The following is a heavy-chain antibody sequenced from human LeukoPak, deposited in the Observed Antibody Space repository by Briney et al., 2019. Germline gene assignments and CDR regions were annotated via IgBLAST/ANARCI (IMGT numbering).Heavy chain of an antibody. CDR1: GDSDSSKRGV. J-gene: IGHJ4*02. V-gene: IGHV6-1*01. D-gene: IGHD6-19*01. CDR3: ARDYNSSGWYRFDY. CDR2: TYYRPKWYN. Sequence: SQTLSLICAISGDSDSSKRGVWNWIRQSPSRGLEWLGRTYYRPKWYNEYAVSVKSRITINPDTSRNQFSLQLNSVTPEDTAVYYCARDYNSSGWYRFDYWGQGTLVTVSS.